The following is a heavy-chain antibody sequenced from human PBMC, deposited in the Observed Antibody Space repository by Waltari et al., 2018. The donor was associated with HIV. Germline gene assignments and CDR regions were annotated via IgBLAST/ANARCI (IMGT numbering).Heavy chain of an antibody. D-gene: IGHD6-6*01. CDR2: IYYSGST. Sequence: QVQLQESGPGLVKPSETLSLTCTVSGGSVSSSSYYWSWIRQPPGKGLEWIGYIYYSGSTHDNPSLKSRVTISVDTSKNQFSLKLSSVTAADTAVYYCARGALGFIAARPISTWFDPWGQGTLVTVSS. CDR1: GGSVSSSSYY. V-gene: IGHV4-61*01. CDR3: ARGALGFIAARPISTWFDP. J-gene: IGHJ5*02.